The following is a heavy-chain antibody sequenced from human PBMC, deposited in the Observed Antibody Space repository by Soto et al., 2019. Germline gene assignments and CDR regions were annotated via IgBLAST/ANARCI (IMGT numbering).Heavy chain of an antibody. CDR2: ISAYNGNT. J-gene: IGHJ6*02. Sequence: ASVKVSCKASGYTFTSYGISWVRQAPGQGLEWTGWISAYNGNTNYAQKLQGRVTMTTDTSTSTAYMELRSLRSDDTAVYYCARVLELPNYYYYGMDVWGQGTTVTVSS. D-gene: IGHD1-26*01. CDR1: GYTFTSYG. CDR3: ARVLELPNYYYYGMDV. V-gene: IGHV1-18*04.